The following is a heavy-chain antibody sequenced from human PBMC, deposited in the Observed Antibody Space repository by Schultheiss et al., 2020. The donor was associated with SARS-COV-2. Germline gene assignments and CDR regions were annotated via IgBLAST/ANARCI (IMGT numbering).Heavy chain of an antibody. J-gene: IGHJ4*02. CDR3: ARDSESNWNYSYYFDY. CDR2: IWYDGSNK. V-gene: IGHV3-33*08. D-gene: IGHD1-7*01. Sequence: GGSLRLSCAASGFTFSSYWMSWVRQAPGKGLEWVAVIWYDGSNKYYADSVKGRFTISRDNSKNTLYLQMNSLRAEDTAVYYCARDSESNWNYSYYFDYWGQGTLVTVSS. CDR1: GFTFSSYW.